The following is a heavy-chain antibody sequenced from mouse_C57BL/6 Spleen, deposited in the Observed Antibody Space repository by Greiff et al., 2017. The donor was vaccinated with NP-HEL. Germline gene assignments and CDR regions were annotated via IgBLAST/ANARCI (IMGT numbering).Heavy chain of an antibody. J-gene: IGHJ2*01. V-gene: IGHV1-61*01. CDR1: GYTFTSYW. CDR2: IYPSDSET. CDR3: ARFPYYYGSSYAYFDY. Sequence: VQLQQPGAELVRPGSSVKLSCKASGYTFTSYWMDWVKQRPGQGLEWIGNIYPSDSETHYNQKFKDKATLTVDKSSSTAYMQLSSLTSEDSAVYYCARFPYYYGSSYAYFDYWGQGTTLTVSS. D-gene: IGHD1-1*01.